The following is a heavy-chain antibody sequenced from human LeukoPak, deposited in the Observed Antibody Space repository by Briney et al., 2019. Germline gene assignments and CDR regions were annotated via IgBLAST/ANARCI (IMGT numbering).Heavy chain of an antibody. D-gene: IGHD6-13*01. CDR1: GYTFTGYY. CDR2: INPNSGGT. Sequence: ASVKVSCKASGYTFTGYYMHWVRQAPGQGLEWMGWINPNSGGTNYAQKFQGRVTMTRDTSISTAYMELSRLRSDDTAVYYCARGYSSSWYDPPFQHWGQGTLVTVSS. V-gene: IGHV1-2*02. J-gene: IGHJ1*01. CDR3: ARGYSSSWYDPPFQH.